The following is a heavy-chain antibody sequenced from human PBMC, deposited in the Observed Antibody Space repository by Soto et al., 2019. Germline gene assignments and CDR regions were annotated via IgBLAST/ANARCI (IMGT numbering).Heavy chain of an antibody. J-gene: IGHJ2*01. CDR1: GGSISSYY. Sequence: QVQLQESGPGLVKPSETLSLTCTVSGGSISSYYWSWIRQPPGKGLEWIGYIYYSGSTNYNPSRTSRVTISVDTSKNQFSLKLSSVTAADTAVYYCARFNWYFDLWGRGTLVTVSS. CDR3: ARFNWYFDL. V-gene: IGHV4-59*08. CDR2: IYYSGST.